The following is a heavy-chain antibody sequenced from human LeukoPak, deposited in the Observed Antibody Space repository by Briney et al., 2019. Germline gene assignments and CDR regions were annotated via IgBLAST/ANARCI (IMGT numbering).Heavy chain of an antibody. CDR3: AREFMVVVPAAIDYFDY. V-gene: IGHV4-38-2*02. Sequence: SEALSLTCAVSGYSISSGYYWGWIRQPPGKGLEWIGSIYHSGSTYYNPSLKSRVTISVDTSKNQFSLKLSSVTAADTAVYYCAREFMVVVPAAIDYFDYWGQGTLVTVSS. CDR2: IYHSGST. J-gene: IGHJ4*02. D-gene: IGHD2-2*01. CDR1: GYSISSGYY.